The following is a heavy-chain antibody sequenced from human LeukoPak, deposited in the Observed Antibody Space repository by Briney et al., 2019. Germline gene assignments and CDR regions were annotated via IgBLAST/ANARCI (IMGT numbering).Heavy chain of an antibody. Sequence: GGSLRLSCAASGFTFRSYAMSWVRQAPGKGLEWVSAISGSGGSTYYADSVKGRFTISRDNSKNTLYLQMNSLRAEDTAVYYCAKDPVRPDYYYYYGMDVWGQGTTVTVSS. D-gene: IGHD3-10*01. CDR3: AKDPVRPDYYYYYGMDV. CDR1: GFTFRSYA. J-gene: IGHJ6*02. V-gene: IGHV3-23*01. CDR2: ISGSGGST.